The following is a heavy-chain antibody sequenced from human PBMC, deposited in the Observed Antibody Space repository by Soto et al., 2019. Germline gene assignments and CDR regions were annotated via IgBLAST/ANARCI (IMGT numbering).Heavy chain of an antibody. CDR3: ARGNIVVVPAAMDDAFDI. D-gene: IGHD2-2*01. J-gene: IGHJ3*02. CDR1: GYTFTSYD. CDR2: MNPNSGNT. Sequence: ASVKVSCKASGYTFTSYDINWVRQATGQGLEWMGWMNPNSGNTGYAQKFQGRVTMTRNTSISTAYMELSSLRSEDTAVYYCARGNIVVVPAAMDDAFDIWGQGTMVTVSS. V-gene: IGHV1-8*01.